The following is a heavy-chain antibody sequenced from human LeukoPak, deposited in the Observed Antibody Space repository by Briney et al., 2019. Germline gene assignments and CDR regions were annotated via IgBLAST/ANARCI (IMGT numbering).Heavy chain of an antibody. D-gene: IGHD6-6*01. CDR2: IYYSGST. V-gene: IGHV4-59*12. J-gene: IGHJ5*02. CDR3: AIVRYSSSSYWFDP. Sequence: SETLSLTCTVSGGSISSYYWSWIRQPPGKGLEWIGYIYYSGSTNYNPSLKSRVTISVDTSKNQFSLKLSSVTAADTAVYYCAIVRYSSSSYWFDPWGQGTLVTVSS. CDR1: GGSISSYY.